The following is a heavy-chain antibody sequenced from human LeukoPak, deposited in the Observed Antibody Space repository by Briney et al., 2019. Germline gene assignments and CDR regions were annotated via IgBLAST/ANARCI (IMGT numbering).Heavy chain of an antibody. CDR2: IYSGGST. D-gene: IGHD3-10*01. CDR1: GFTVSSNY. V-gene: IGHV3-66*01. CDR3: AKDLGDYYGSGSYRAPHDY. Sequence: PGGSLRLSCAASGFTVSSNYMSWVRQAPGKGLEWVSVIYSGGSTYYADSVKGRFTISRDNSKNTLYLQMNSLRAEDTAVYYCAKDLGDYYGSGSYRAPHDYWGQGTLVTVSS. J-gene: IGHJ4*02.